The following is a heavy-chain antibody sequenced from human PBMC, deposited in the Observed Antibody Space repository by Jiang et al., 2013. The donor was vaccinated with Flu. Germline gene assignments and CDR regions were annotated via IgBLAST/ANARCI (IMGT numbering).Heavy chain of an antibody. V-gene: IGHV1-3*01. Sequence: GAEVKKPGASVKVACKASGYTFTSYGIHWVRQAPGQRLEWMGWINAGNDDTRYLQKFQGRVTITRDTSASTAYMELSSLRSEDTGVYYCARDRLVAPGPHFYYCMDVWGEGTTVTVSS. D-gene: IGHD2-2*01. CDR2: INAGNDDT. CDR1: GYTFTSYG. J-gene: IGHJ6*03. CDR3: ARDRLVAPGPHFYYCMDV.